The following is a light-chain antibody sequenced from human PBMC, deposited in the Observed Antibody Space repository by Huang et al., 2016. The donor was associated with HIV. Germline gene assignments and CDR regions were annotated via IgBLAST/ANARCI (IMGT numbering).Light chain of an antibody. J-gene: IGKJ2*01. CDR2: DTS. CDR3: QQRSDWPPDYT. CDR1: QNVRNN. V-gene: IGKV3D-15*01. Sequence: EIKMTQSPATLSVSPGGKVTLSCRASQNVRNNLAWYQQKTGQAPRLLIYDTSTRASGIPARFSGSGSGTEFTLTISGLQSEDAAVYYCQQRSDWPPDYTFGQGTRLDLK.